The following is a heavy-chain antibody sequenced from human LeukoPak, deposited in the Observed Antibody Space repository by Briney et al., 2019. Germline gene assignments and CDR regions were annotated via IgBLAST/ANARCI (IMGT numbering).Heavy chain of an antibody. CDR3: AKGGGNSNFDY. D-gene: IGHD4-23*01. CDR2: ISYDGSNK. CDR1: GFTFSNYW. J-gene: IGHJ4*02. Sequence: GGSLRLSCAASGFTFSNYWMHWVRQAPGKGLEWVAVISYDGSNKYYADSVKGRFTISRDNSKNTLYLQMNSLRAEDTAVYYCAKGGGNSNFDYWGQGTLVTVSS. V-gene: IGHV3-30*18.